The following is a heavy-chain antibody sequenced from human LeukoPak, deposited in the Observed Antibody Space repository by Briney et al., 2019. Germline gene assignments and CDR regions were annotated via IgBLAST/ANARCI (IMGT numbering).Heavy chain of an antibody. J-gene: IGHJ5*02. V-gene: IGHV3-30-3*01. Sequence: PGRSLRLSCAASGFTFSSYAMHWVRQAPGKGLEWVAVISYDGSNKYYADSVKGRFTISRDNSKNTLYLQMNSLRAEDTAVYYCARDPVAGSGWFDPWGQGTLVTVSS. D-gene: IGHD6-19*01. CDR2: ISYDGSNK. CDR3: ARDPVAGSGWFDP. CDR1: GFTFSSYA.